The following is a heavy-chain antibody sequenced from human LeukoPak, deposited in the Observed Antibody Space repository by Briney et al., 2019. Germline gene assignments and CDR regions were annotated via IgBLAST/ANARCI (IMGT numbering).Heavy chain of an antibody. CDR2: MNQDGSGK. D-gene: IGHD3-10*01. J-gene: IGHJ4*02. CDR3: TRDSQGSGTYSTDH. CDR1: GFTFSSSW. Sequence: PGGSLRLSCVASGFTFSSSWMSWVRQGPGKGPEWVANMNQDGSGKYYVDSVKGRFTISRDNAKNSLFLQMNGLRDEDTAVYYCTRDSQGSGTYSTDHWGQGTPVTVSS. V-gene: IGHV3-7*01.